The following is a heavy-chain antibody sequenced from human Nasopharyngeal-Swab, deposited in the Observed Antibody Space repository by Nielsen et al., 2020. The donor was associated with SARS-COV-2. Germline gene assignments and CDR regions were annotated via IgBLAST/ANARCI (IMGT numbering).Heavy chain of an antibody. J-gene: IGHJ4*02. V-gene: IGHV4-59*01. CDR1: GGSISTYY. D-gene: IGHD6-19*01. CDR3: VRSPGWYYYDS. CDR2: KSNSGDY. Sequence: SETLSLTCTISGGSISTYYWGWVRQPPGKGLEWIGDKSNSGDYNYNPSLKSRVTVSVDTSRNQFSLNLNSVTAADTAMYYCVRSPGWYYYDSWDQGTLVTVSS.